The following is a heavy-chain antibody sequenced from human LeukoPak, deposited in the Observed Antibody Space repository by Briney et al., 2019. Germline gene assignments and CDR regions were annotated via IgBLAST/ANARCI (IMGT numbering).Heavy chain of an antibody. Sequence: SETLSLTCTVSGGSISSSSYYWGWIRQPPGKGLEWVGSIHYSGSTYYNPSLKSRLTISVDTSKNQLSLKLNSVTAADTAVYYCARARVGATRNWFDPWGQGTLVTVSS. V-gene: IGHV4-39*01. D-gene: IGHD1-26*01. CDR2: IHYSGST. CDR1: GGSISSSSYY. CDR3: ARARVGATRNWFDP. J-gene: IGHJ5*02.